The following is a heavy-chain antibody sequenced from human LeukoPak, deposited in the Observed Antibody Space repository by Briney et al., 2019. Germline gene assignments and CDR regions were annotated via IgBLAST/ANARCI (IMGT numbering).Heavy chain of an antibody. CDR2: IYTSGNT. D-gene: IGHD4/OR15-4a*01. CDR3: ARQLLSWYSDH. J-gene: IGHJ4*02. CDR1: AGSFTSYY. Sequence: PSETLSLTCTVSAGSFTSYYWSWIRQPPGKGLEWIGYIYTSGNTNYNPSLKSRVAMSVDTSKNQFSLRLSSVTAADTAVYYCARQLLSWYSDHWGQGALVTVSS. V-gene: IGHV4-4*09.